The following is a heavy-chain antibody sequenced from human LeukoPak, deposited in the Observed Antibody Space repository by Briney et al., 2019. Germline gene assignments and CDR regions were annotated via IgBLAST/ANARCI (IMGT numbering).Heavy chain of an antibody. D-gene: IGHD1-26*01. Sequence: PSETLSLTCTVSGGSISSSNYYWGWIRQPPGKGLEWIGSIYYSGSTYYNPSLKSRVTISVDTSKNQFSLKLSSVTAADTAVYYCARTGATPDYYYYMDVWGKGTTVTVSS. CDR1: GGSISSSNYY. V-gene: IGHV4-39*07. CDR3: ARTGATPDYYYYMDV. J-gene: IGHJ6*03. CDR2: IYYSGST.